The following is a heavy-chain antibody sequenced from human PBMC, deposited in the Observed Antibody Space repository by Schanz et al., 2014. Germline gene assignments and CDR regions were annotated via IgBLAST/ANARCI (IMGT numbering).Heavy chain of an antibody. Sequence: EVQLVESGGGLVQPGGSLRLSCAASGFTVSSNYMSWVRQAPGKGLEWVSSTYSGGSTYYADSVKGRLSISRDNAKKSLQLQMSSLRADDTAVYFGTRDGSRDGYNLAFDVWGQGTLVTVSS. CDR1: GFTVSSNY. J-gene: IGHJ3*01. V-gene: IGHV3-66*01. D-gene: IGHD5-12*01. CDR3: TRDGSRDGYNLAFDV. CDR2: TYSGGST.